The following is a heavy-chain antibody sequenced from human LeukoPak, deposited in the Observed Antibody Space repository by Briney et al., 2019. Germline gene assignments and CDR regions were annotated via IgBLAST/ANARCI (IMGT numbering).Heavy chain of an antibody. CDR1: GYTFTSYG. D-gene: IGHD3-22*01. V-gene: IGHV1-18*01. CDR2: ISAYNGNT. Sequence: VASVKVSCKASGYTFTSYGISWVRQAPGQGLEWMGWISAYNGNTNYAQKLQGRVTMTTDTSTSTAYMELRSLRSDDTAVYYCARWVVVVPMTNWFDPWGQGTLVTVSS. J-gene: IGHJ5*02. CDR3: ARWVVVVPMTNWFDP.